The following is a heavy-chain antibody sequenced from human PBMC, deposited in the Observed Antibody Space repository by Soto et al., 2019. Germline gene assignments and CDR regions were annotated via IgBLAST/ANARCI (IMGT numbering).Heavy chain of an antibody. CDR2: IYHSGST. CDR3: ARALYCSGGSCSPLRGMDV. CDR1: CYSITNGCY. J-gene: IGHJ6*02. Sequence: SEPLSFTCAVSCYSITNGCYWGWIRQPPGQGLECIGTIYHSGSTYYNPSLKTRVTISVDTSKNQFSLQLSSVTAADTAVYYYARALYCSGGSCSPLRGMDVWGQGTTVTVSS. D-gene: IGHD2-15*01. V-gene: IGHV4-38-2*01.